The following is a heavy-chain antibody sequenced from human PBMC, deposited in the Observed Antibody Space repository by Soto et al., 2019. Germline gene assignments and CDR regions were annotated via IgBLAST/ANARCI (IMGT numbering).Heavy chain of an antibody. CDR2: INHSGST. CDR3: ARPPSYYYGSGSTWFDP. CDR1: GGSFSGYY. V-gene: IGHV4-34*01. D-gene: IGHD3-10*01. J-gene: IGHJ5*02. Sequence: SETLSLTCAVYGGSFSGYYWSWIRQPPGKGLGWIGEINHSGSTNYNPSLKSRVTISVDTSKNQFSLKLSSVTAADTAVYYCARPPSYYYGSGSTWFDPWGQGTLVTVSS.